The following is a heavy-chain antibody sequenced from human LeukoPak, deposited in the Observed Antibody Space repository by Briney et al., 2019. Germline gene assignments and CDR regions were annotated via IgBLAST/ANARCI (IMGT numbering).Heavy chain of an antibody. CDR2: IYYSGST. Sequence: SETLSLTCTVSGGSISSYYWSWIRQPPGKGLEWIGYIYYSGSTNYNPSLKTRVTISVDTSKNQFSPKLSPVTAADTAVYYCAGVRAYCRSTSRPSWFDPWGQGTLVTVS. CDR1: GGSISSYY. CDR3: AGVRAYCRSTSRPSWFDP. D-gene: IGHD2-2*01. J-gene: IGHJ5*02. V-gene: IGHV4-59*01.